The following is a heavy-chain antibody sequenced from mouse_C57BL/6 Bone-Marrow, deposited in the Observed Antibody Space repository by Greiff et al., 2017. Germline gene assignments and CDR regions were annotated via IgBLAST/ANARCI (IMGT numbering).Heavy chain of an antibody. V-gene: IGHV1-19*01. J-gene: IGHJ2*01. D-gene: IGHD3-3*01. CDR1: GYTFTDYY. CDR3: ATELSYIDY. Sequence: EVQLQQSGPVLVKPGASVKMSCKASGYTFTDYYMNWVKQSHGKSLEWIGVINPYNGGTSYNQKFKGKATMTVDKSSSTAYMELSSLTSEDSAVYYCATELSYIDYWGQGTTLTVSS. CDR2: INPYNGGT.